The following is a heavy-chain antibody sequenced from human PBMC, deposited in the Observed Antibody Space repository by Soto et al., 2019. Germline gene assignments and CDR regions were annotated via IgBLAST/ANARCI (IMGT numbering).Heavy chain of an antibody. CDR1: GFTFNIYG. V-gene: IGHV3-30*18. CDR2: ISYDGSNQ. Sequence: GGSLRLSCAASGFTFNIYGMHWVRQAPDKGLEWVALISYDGSNQYYADSVKGRFTISRDNSKNTLFLQMNSLRADDTAVYYCAKDQASGQGSFDSWGQGNMVTVSS. J-gene: IGHJ4*02. CDR3: AKDQASGQGSFDS.